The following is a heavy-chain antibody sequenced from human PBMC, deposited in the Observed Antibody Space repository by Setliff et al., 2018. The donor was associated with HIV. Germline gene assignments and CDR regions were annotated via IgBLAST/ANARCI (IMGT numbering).Heavy chain of an antibody. J-gene: IGHJ5*02. Sequence: PGESLTISCAASGFTFSSFGMNWVRQAPGKGLEWVSYISSSSSTIYYADSVKGRFTISRDNAKNSLYLQMNSLRAEDTAVYYCARDPRGSGSYSAWSTNWFDPWGQGTLVTVSS. V-gene: IGHV3-48*04. CDR1: GFTFSSFG. D-gene: IGHD3-10*01. CDR3: ARDPRGSGSYSAWSTNWFDP. CDR2: ISSSSSTI.